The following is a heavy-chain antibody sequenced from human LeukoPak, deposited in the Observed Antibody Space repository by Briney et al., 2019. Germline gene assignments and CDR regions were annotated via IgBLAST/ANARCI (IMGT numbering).Heavy chain of an antibody. D-gene: IGHD6-6*01. Sequence: AGGSLRLSCAASGFTFSSYEMNWVRQTPGKGLEWLSAISNDGRHIYYTDSVKGRFTTSRDNSRNTVYLQMNGLRVEDTAVYYCATVMGSSPSTAYFAYWGRGTLVTVSS. CDR1: GFTFSSYE. V-gene: IGHV3-23*01. CDR3: ATVMGSSPSTAYFAY. J-gene: IGHJ4*02. CDR2: ISNDGRHI.